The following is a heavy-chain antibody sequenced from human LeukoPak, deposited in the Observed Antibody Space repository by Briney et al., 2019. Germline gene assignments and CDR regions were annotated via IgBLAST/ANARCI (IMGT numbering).Heavy chain of an antibody. CDR1: GFTFSSYW. V-gene: IGHV3-74*01. J-gene: IGHJ4*02. CDR3: ARLQSGLRLGELPDY. D-gene: IGHD3-16*01. Sequence: QPGGSLRLSCAASGFTFSSYWMHWVRQAPGKGLVWVSRINSDGSSTSYADSVKGRFTISRDNAKNTLYLQMNSLRAEDTAVYYCARLQSGLRLGELPDYWGQGTLVTVSS. CDR2: INSDGSST.